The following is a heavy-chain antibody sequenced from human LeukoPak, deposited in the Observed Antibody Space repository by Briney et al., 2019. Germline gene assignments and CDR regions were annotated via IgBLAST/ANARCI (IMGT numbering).Heavy chain of an antibody. J-gene: IGHJ3*02. D-gene: IGHD2-2*02. Sequence: PSETLSLTCAVYGGSFSCYYWSWIRQPPGKGLEWIGEINHSGSTNYNPSLKSRVTISVETSKNQFSLKLSYVTAADTAVYYCARGLGDCSSTSCYTHRGAFDIWGQGTMVTVSS. CDR2: INHSGST. CDR1: GGSFSCYY. V-gene: IGHV4-34*01. CDR3: ARGLGDCSSTSCYTHRGAFDI.